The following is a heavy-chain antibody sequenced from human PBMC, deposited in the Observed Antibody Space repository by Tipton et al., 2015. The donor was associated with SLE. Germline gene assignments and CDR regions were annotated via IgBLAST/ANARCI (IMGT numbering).Heavy chain of an antibody. CDR2: IYYSGST. CDR1: GGSISSYY. Sequence: LRLSCTVSGGSISSYYWSWIRQPPGKGLEWIGYIYYSGSTNYNPSLKSRVTISVDTSRNQFSLKLSSVTAAGTAVYYCARHASRRSGSYNEIDYWGQGTLVTVSS. J-gene: IGHJ4*02. CDR3: ARHASRRSGSYNEIDY. D-gene: IGHD3-10*01. V-gene: IGHV4-59*08.